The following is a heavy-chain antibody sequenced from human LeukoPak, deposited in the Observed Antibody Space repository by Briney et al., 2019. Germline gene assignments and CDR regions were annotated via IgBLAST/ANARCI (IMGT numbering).Heavy chain of an antibody. J-gene: IGHJ3*02. V-gene: IGHV3-11*01. D-gene: IGHD5-18*01. CDR3: ARSVGYSYGRDAFDI. CDR2: ISSSGSTI. CDR1: AFTFSDYY. Sequence: PGGSLRLSCAASAFTFSDYYMSWIRQAPGKGLEWVSYISSSGSTIYYADSVKGRFTISRDNAKNSLYLQMNSLRAEDTAVYYCARSVGYSYGRDAFDIWGQGTMVTVSS.